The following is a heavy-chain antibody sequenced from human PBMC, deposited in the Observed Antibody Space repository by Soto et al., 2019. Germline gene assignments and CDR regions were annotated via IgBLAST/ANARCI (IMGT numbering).Heavy chain of an antibody. CDR3: ARAVAGPPEYYYYGMDV. J-gene: IGHJ6*02. Sequence: QVQLVQSGAEVKKPGASVKVSCKASGYTFTSYVISWVRQAPGQGLEGMGWISAYNGNTNYAQKLQGRVTMTTDTSTSTDYMELRSLRSDDTAVYYCARAVAGPPEYYYYGMDVWGQGTTVPVSS. D-gene: IGHD6-19*01. V-gene: IGHV1-18*04. CDR1: GYTFTSYV. CDR2: ISAYNGNT.